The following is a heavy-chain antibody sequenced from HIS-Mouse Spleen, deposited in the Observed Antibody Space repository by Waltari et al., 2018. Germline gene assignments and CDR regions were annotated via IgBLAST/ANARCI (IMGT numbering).Heavy chain of an antibody. Sequence: QLQLQESGPGLVKPSETLSLTYTVSGGSISSSSYHRGWIRQPPGKGLEWIGSIYYSGSTYYNPSLKSRVTISVDTSKNQFSLKLSSVTAADTAVYYCAREIPYSSSWYDWYFDLWGRGTLVTVSS. CDR3: AREIPYSSSWYDWYFDL. J-gene: IGHJ2*01. CDR1: GGSISSSSYH. D-gene: IGHD6-13*01. CDR2: IYYSGST. V-gene: IGHV4-39*07.